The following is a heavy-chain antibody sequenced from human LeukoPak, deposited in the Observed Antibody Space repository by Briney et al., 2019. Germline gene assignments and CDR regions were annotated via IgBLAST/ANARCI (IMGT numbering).Heavy chain of an antibody. D-gene: IGHD3-3*01. CDR2: IYYSGST. CDR3: ARGVAPTGSYYYGLDV. Sequence: SETLSLTCTVSGGPITSYYWSWIRQPPGKGLEWIGYIYYSGSTNYNPSLKSRVIISVDTSKNQFSLKLSSVTAADTAVYYCARGVAPTGSYYYGLDVWGQGTTVTVSS. CDR1: GGPITSYY. V-gene: IGHV4-59*08. J-gene: IGHJ6*02.